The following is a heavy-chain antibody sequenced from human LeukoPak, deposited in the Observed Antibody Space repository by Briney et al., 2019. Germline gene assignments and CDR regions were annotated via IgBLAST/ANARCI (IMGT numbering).Heavy chain of an antibody. CDR2: IYYSGST. CDR1: RGSISAYY. V-gene: IGHV4-59*01. J-gene: IGHJ5*01. CDR3: AREYCSGGSCGWFDS. Sequence: PSETLSLTCTVSRGSISAYYWSWIRQFPGKGLEWIGNIYYSGSTIYNPSLKSRLSISVETSKNQFSLKLRSVTTADTAVYFCAREYCSGGSCGWFDSWGREPWSPSPQ. D-gene: IGHD2-15*01.